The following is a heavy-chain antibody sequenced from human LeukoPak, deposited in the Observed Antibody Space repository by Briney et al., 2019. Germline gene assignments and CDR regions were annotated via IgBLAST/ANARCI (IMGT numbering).Heavy chain of an antibody. CDR3: ARHNTVSYFDY. Sequence: SETLSLTCAVYGGSFSGYYWSWIRQPPGKGLEWIGEIDHSGSTNYNPSLKSRVTISVDTSKNQFSLKLSSVTAADTAVYYCARHNTVSYFDYWGQGTLVTVSS. CDR2: IDHSGST. J-gene: IGHJ4*02. D-gene: IGHD4-17*01. V-gene: IGHV4-34*01. CDR1: GGSFSGYY.